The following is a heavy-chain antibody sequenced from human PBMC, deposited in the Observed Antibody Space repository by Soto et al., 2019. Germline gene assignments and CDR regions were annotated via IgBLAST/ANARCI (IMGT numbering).Heavy chain of an antibody. V-gene: IGHV5-51*01. CDR2: IYPGDSDT. CDR1: GYSFTSYQ. D-gene: IGHD1-1*01. J-gene: IGHJ6*02. Sequence: PGESLKISCKGSGYSFTSYQIGWVRQVPGEGLEWMGIIYPGDSDTRYSPSFQGQVTISVDRSISTAYLQWSSLKASDTAMYYCARLKVKLEHYYYGMDVWGQGTTVTVSS. CDR3: ARLKVKLEHYYYGMDV.